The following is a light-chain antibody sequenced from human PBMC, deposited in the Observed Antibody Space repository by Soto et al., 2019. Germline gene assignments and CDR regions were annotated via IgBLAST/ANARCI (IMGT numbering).Light chain of an antibody. J-gene: IGKJ5*01. CDR3: QQYYSYPT. Sequence: AIRMTQSPSSLSASTGDRVTITCRASQGISSYLAWYQQKPGKAPKLLIYAASTLQSGVPSRFSGSGSGTDFTLTFSCLQSEDFATYYCQQYYSYPTFGQGTRLEIK. CDR2: AAS. V-gene: IGKV1-8*01. CDR1: QGISSY.